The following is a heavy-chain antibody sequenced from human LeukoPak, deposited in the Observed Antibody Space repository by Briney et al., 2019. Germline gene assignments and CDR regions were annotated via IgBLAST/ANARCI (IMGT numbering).Heavy chain of an antibody. CDR2: ISSSSSYI. J-gene: IGHJ4*02. CDR3: ASGDSSGYYTACDY. V-gene: IGHV3-21*01. CDR1: GFTSSSYS. Sequence: GGSLRLSCAASGFTSSSYSMNWVRQAPGKGLEWVSSISSSSSYIYYADSVKGRFTISRDNAKNSLYLQMNSLRAEDTAVYYCASGDSSGYYTACDYWGQGTLVTVSS. D-gene: IGHD3-22*01.